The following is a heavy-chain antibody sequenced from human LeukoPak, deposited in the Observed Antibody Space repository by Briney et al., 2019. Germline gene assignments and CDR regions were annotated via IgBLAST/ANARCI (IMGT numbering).Heavy chain of an antibody. CDR2: ISAYNGNT. J-gene: IGHJ4*02. CDR3: ARIAAAENYFDY. CDR1: GYSFTTYT. V-gene: IGHV1-18*01. D-gene: IGHD6-13*01. Sequence: GASVKVSCKASGYSFTTYTITWVRQAPGQGLEWMGWISAYNGNTNYAQKLQGRVTMTTDTSTSTAYMELRSLRSDDTAVYYCARIAAAENYFDYWGQGTLVTVSS.